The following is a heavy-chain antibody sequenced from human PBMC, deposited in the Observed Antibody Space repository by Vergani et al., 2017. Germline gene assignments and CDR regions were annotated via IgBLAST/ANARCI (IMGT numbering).Heavy chain of an antibody. CDR2: IHYSENT. CDR3: ASDTHSGQMADR. V-gene: IGHV4-59*11. Sequence: QVQLQESGPGLVKSSETLSLTCSVSFDSIRNLYCNWIRQPPGKGLEGKVSIHYSENTNYNPSLKTRVTISVDTSKNQFSLTLTSVTAADTAVYYCASDTHSGQMADRWGQGILVTVTS. D-gene: IGHD6-19*01. J-gene: IGHJ5*02. CDR1: FDSIRNLY.